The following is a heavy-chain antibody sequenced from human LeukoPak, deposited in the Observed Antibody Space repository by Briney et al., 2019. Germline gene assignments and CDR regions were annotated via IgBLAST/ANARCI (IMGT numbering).Heavy chain of an antibody. V-gene: IGHV3-9*01. J-gene: IGHJ4*02. CDR3: AKDTQPPKYSGSYFRGYYFDY. Sequence: GRSLRLSCAASGFTFDDYAMHWVRQAPGKGLEWVSGISWNSGSIDYADSVKGRFTISRDNAKNSLYLQMNSLRAEDTALYYCAKDTQPPKYSGSYFRGYYFDYWGQGTLVTVSS. CDR2: ISWNSGSI. CDR1: GFTFDDYA. D-gene: IGHD1-26*01.